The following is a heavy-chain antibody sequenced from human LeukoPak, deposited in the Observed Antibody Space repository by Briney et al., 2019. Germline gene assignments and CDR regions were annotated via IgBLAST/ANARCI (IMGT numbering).Heavy chain of an antibody. J-gene: IGHJ4*02. V-gene: IGHV3-30*18. Sequence: GGSLRLSCAASGFTFSSYGMHWVRQAPGKGLEWVAVISYDGSNKYYADSVKGRFTISRDNSKNTLYLQMNSLRAEDTAVYYCAKEAPAAIVYDYWGQGTLVTVSS. D-gene: IGHD2-2*01. CDR2: ISYDGSNK. CDR1: GFTFSSYG. CDR3: AKEAPAAIVYDY.